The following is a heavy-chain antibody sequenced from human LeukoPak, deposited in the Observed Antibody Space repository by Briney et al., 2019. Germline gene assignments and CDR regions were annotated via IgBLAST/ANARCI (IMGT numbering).Heavy chain of an antibody. CDR3: ARGVTVAGSDAFDI. J-gene: IGHJ3*02. CDR2: IIPIFGTA. CDR1: GGTFSSYA. V-gene: IGHV1-69*05. Sequence: SVKLSCKASGGTFSSYAISWVRQAPGQGLEWMGGIIPIFGTANYAQKFQGRVTITTDESTSTAYRELSSLRSEDTAVYYCARGVTVAGSDAFDIWGQGTMVTVSS. D-gene: IGHD6-19*01.